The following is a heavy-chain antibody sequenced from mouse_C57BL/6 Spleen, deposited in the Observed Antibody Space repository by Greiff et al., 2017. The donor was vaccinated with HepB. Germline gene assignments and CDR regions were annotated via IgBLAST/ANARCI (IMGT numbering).Heavy chain of an antibody. CDR2: INPSTGGT. Sequence: VQLQQSGPELVKPGASVKISCKASGYSFTGYYMNWVKQSPEKSLEWIGEINPSTGGTTYNQKFKAKATLTVDKSSSTAYMQLKSLTSEDSAVYYCARAVPWFAYWGQGTLVTVSA. CDR1: GYSFTGYY. CDR3: ARAVPWFAY. J-gene: IGHJ3*01. V-gene: IGHV1-42*01.